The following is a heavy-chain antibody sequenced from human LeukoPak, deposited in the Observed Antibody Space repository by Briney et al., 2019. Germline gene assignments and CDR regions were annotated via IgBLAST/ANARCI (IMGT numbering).Heavy chain of an antibody. CDR3: ARAARGEGCSGCSCYSPVGMDV. Sequence: PSETLSLTCAVYGGSFSGYYWSWIRQPPGKGLEWIGEINHSGSTNYNPSLKSRVTISVDTSKNQFSLKLSSVTAADTAVYYCARAARGEGCSGCSCYSPVGMDVWGKGTTVTVSS. V-gene: IGHV4-34*01. J-gene: IGHJ6*04. CDR2: INHSGST. CDR1: GGSFSGYY. D-gene: IGHD2-15*01.